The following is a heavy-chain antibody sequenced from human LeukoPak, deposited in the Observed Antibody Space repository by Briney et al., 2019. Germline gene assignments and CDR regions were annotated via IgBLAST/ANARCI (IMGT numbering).Heavy chain of an antibody. J-gene: IGHJ4*02. CDR1: GFTFSNYA. CDR2: TSYDGSNK. D-gene: IGHD5-24*01. V-gene: IGHV3-30*04. Sequence: GGSLRLSCAASGFTFSNYAMHWVRQAPGKGLEWLAVTSYDGSNKYYADSVKGRFTISGDDSKNTLYLQMNSLRAEDTAVYYCARDAYNYGGYYFDYWGQGTLVTVSS. CDR3: ARDAYNYGGYYFDY.